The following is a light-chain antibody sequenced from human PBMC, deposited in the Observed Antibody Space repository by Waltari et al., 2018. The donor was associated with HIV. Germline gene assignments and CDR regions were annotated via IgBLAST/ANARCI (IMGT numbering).Light chain of an antibody. V-gene: IGLV1-51*01. Sequence: QSVLTQPPSVSAAPGQTVSISCSGFSSNIGNNFVSWYHQLPGKAPKLLIFDNNKRPSGNPDRVSASKSGTSATLAITGLQTGDEGDYYCGTWDNSLKTVVFGGGTKVTVL. CDR2: DNN. CDR1: SSNIGNNF. J-gene: IGLJ2*01. CDR3: GTWDNSLKTVV.